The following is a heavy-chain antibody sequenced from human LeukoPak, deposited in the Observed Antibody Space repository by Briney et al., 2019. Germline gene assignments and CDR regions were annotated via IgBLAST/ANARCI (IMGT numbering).Heavy chain of an antibody. V-gene: IGHV4-61*02. CDR2: IYTSGIT. Sequence: SQTLSLTCTVSGDSISSGSYYWSWIRQPAGKRLEWIGRIYTSGITNYNPSLKSRVTISVDTSKNQFSLKLSSVTAADTAFYYCASEGVVRYLFDYWGQGTLVTVPS. D-gene: IGHD3-3*01. J-gene: IGHJ4*02. CDR1: GDSISSGSYY. CDR3: ASEGVVRYLFDY.